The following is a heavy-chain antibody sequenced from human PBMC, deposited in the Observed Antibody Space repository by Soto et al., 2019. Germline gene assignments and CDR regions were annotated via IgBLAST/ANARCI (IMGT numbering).Heavy chain of an antibody. CDR2: IYPGDSDT. Sequence: GESLKISCKGSGYSFTSYWIGWVRQMPGKGLEWMGIIYPGDSDTRYSPSFQGQVTISADKSISTAYLQWSSLKASDTAMYFFARHPRSIAARQYYYYGMDVWGQGTTVTVSS. CDR1: GYSFTSYW. CDR3: ARHPRSIAARQYYYYGMDV. J-gene: IGHJ6*02. V-gene: IGHV5-51*01. D-gene: IGHD6-6*01.